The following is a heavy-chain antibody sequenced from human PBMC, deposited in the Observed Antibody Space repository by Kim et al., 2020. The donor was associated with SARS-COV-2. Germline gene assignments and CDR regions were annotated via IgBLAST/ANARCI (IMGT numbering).Heavy chain of an antibody. J-gene: IGHJ5*02. CDR1: GFTFSSYW. Sequence: GGSLRLSCAASGFTFSSYWMSWVRQAPGKGLEWVANIKQDGSEKYYVDSVKGRFTISRDNAKNSLYLQMNSLRAEDTAVYYCAREYYDSSGPWGFDPWGQGTLVTVSS. CDR3: AREYYDSSGPWGFDP. D-gene: IGHD3-22*01. CDR2: IKQDGSEK. V-gene: IGHV3-7*01.